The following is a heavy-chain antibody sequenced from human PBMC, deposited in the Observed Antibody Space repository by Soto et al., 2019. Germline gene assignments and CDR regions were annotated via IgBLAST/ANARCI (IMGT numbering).Heavy chain of an antibody. CDR1: GFTFSNYG. Sequence: QVQLVESGGGVVQPGRSLRLTCAASGFTFSNYGMHWVRQAPGKGLEWLAGIWYDGNNKYYADSVKGRFTISRDNSKRTPSLQMDSLRAEDTARYHCARSYCHTSGIYSPQDYWGQGTQVIVSS. CDR3: ARSYCHTSGIYSPQDY. CDR2: IWYDGNNK. D-gene: IGHD3-10*01. V-gene: IGHV3-33*01. J-gene: IGHJ4*02.